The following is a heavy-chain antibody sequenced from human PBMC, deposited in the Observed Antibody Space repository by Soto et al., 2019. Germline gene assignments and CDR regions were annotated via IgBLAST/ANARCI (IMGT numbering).Heavy chain of an antibody. CDR2: IDHDGPT. CDR3: VRDSHGDY. CDR1: GFTFSNYW. J-gene: IGHJ4*01. Sequence: EVQLVESGGGLVQPGGSLRLSCAGSGFTFSNYWMHWVRQAPGKGLEWVSRIDHDGPTDYADSVRGRFTISRDNAENTLYLQMNSLRPEDTAVYYCVRDSHGDYWGQEPWSPSPQ. V-gene: IGHV3-74*01.